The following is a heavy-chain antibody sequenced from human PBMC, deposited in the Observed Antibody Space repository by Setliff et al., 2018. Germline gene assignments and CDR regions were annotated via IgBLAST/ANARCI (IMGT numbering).Heavy chain of an antibody. V-gene: IGHV4-4*07. Sequence: PSETLSLTCTVSGGSITSFYWSWIRQPAGKGLEWIGRVYASGVTKYNPSLKSRVTMSVDTSKSQFSLKLNSVTAADTAVYYCARVFTIFGVSQTYLDYWGQGTQVTVPQ. CDR2: VYASGVT. D-gene: IGHD3-3*01. CDR3: ARVFTIFGVSQTYLDY. J-gene: IGHJ4*02. CDR1: GGSITSFY.